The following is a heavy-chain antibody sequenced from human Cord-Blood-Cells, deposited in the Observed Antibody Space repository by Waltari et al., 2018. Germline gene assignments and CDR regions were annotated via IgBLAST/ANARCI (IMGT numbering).Heavy chain of an antibody. CDR2: INHSGST. J-gene: IGHJ4*02. D-gene: IGHD4-4*01. V-gene: IGHV4-34*01. Sequence: QVQLQQWGAGLLKPSETLSLPCAVYGGSFSGSDRRWIRSPPGKGLEWIGEINHSGSTNYNPSLKSRVTISVDTSKNQFSLKLSSVTAADTAVYYCARGGFTVTRPYYFDYWGQGTLVTVSS. CDR1: GGSFSGSD. CDR3: ARGGFTVTRPYYFDY.